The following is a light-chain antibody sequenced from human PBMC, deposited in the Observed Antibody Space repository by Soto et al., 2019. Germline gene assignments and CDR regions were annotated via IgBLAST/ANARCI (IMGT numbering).Light chain of an antibody. Sequence: EIVMTPSQATLSFSPLEIANLSCSSSQSVSIHLAWYQQKPGQAPRLLIYDASNRATGIPARFSGSGSGTDFTLTISSLEPEDFAVYFCKQRSNWLNFGGGTKVAIK. CDR2: DAS. CDR3: KQRSNWLN. V-gene: IGKV3-11*01. J-gene: IGKJ4*01. CDR1: QSVSIH.